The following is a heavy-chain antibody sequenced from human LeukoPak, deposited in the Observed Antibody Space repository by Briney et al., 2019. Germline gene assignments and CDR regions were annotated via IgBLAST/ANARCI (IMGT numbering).Heavy chain of an antibody. CDR2: IYTGGAT. CDR3: ARDRRSGGLYYYDGSGPGGMDV. V-gene: IGHV3-66*01. Sequence: GGSLRLSCAASGFSVSSNYMSWVRQAPGKGLEWVLVIYTGGATYYADSVKGRFTISRDNSKNTLYLQMNSLRAEDTAVYYCARDRRSGGLYYYDGSGPGGMDVWGQGTTATVSS. CDR1: GFSVSSNY. D-gene: IGHD3-22*01. J-gene: IGHJ6*02.